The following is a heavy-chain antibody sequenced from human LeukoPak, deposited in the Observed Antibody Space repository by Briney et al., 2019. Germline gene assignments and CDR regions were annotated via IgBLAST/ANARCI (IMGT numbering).Heavy chain of an antibody. CDR2: ISNSGVNR. J-gene: IGHJ6*04. CDR3: AELGITMIGGV. Sequence: GGSLRLSCAVSGITFSTYAMNWVRQAPGKGLEWVSAISNSGVNRYYADSVKGRFTISRDNAKNSLYLQMNSLRAEDTAVYYCAELGITMIGGVWGKGTTVTISS. V-gene: IGHV3-23*01. D-gene: IGHD3-10*02. CDR1: GITFSTYA.